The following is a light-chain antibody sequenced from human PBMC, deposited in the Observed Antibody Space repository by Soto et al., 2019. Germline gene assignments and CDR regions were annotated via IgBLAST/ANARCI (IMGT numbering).Light chain of an antibody. Sequence: EIVLTQSPGTLSLSPGERATLSCRASQSVSSSYLAWYQQKPGQAPRLLIYGASSRATGIPDRFSGSGSGTDFTLTIRRLEPEDFAVYYCKQYGSSPWTFGQGTKVDNK. J-gene: IGKJ1*01. CDR1: QSVSSSY. CDR3: KQYGSSPWT. V-gene: IGKV3-20*01. CDR2: GAS.